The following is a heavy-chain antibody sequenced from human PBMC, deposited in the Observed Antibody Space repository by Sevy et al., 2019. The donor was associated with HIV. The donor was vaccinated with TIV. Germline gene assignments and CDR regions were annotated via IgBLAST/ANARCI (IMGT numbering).Heavy chain of an antibody. D-gene: IGHD4-17*01. CDR2: IYWDDDK. CDR3: ARWLYGDYVTNFDY. Sequence: SGPTLVNPTQTLTLTCTFSGISLSTSGMGVGWIRQPPGKALEWLALIYWDDDKRYSPSLKSRLTITKDTSKNQVVLTMTNMDPVDTATYYCARWLYGDYVTNFDYWGQGTLVTVSS. J-gene: IGHJ4*02. V-gene: IGHV2-5*02. CDR1: GISLSTSGMG.